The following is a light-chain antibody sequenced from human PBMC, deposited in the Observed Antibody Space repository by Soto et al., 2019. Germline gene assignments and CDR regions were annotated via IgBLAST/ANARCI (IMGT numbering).Light chain of an antibody. Sequence: EIVLTQSPGTLSLSPGERATLSCRAIQSVSSSYLAWYQQKPGQAPRLVIYGASSRATGIPDRFSGSGSGTDFTLTISRLEPEDVAVYYCQQYGSSPRTFGQGTKVEIK. CDR3: QQYGSSPRT. CDR1: QSVSSSY. J-gene: IGKJ1*01. V-gene: IGKV3-20*01. CDR2: GAS.